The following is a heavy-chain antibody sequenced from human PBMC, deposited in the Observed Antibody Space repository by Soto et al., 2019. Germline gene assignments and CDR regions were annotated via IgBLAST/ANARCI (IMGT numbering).Heavy chain of an antibody. J-gene: IGHJ4*02. D-gene: IGHD4-17*01. CDR2: ISYSGST. CDR1: GASISSRGFY. V-gene: IGHV4-31*03. Sequence: QVQLQESGPGLVKPSQTLSLTCPVSGASISSRGFYWTWIRQLPGKGLEWIGYISYSGSTNYSPSLTSRLNISIDTSDNHFSLKLTSVTAADTAVYYCARQSTVTGNYYFASWGQGTLVTVAT. CDR3: ARQSTVTGNYYFAS.